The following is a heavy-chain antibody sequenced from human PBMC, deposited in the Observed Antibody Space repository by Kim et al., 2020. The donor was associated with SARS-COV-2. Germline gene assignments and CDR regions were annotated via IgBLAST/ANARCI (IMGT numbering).Heavy chain of an antibody. V-gene: IGHV3-30*18. CDR1: GFTFSSYG. D-gene: IGHD3-10*01. J-gene: IGHJ4*02. CDR2: ISYDGSNK. CDR3: AKEGPPTRIWFGELLPFDY. Sequence: GGSLRLSCAASGFTFSSYGMHWVRQAPGKGLEWVAVISYDGSNKYYADSVKGRFTISRDNSKNTLYLQMNSLRAEDTAVYYCAKEGPPTRIWFGELLPFDYWGQGTLVTVSS.